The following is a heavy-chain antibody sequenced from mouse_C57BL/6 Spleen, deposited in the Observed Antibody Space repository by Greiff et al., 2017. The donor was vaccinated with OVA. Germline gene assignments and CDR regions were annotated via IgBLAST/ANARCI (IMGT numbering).Heavy chain of an antibody. D-gene: IGHD2-12*01. CDR2: IDPSDSET. J-gene: IGHJ2*01. V-gene: IGHV1-52*01. CDR3: ARLAYYRGFDY. Sequence: QVQLQQSGAELVRPGSSVKLSCKASGYTFTSYWMHWVKQRPIQGLEWIGNIDPSDSETHYNQKFKDKATLTVDKSSSTAYMQLSSLTSEDSAVYYCARLAYYRGFDYWGQGTTLTVSS. CDR1: GYTFTSYW.